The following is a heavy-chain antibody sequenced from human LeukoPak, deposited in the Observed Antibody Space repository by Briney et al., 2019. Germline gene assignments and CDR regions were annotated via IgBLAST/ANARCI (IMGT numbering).Heavy chain of an antibody. V-gene: IGHV3-7*03. Sequence: GGSLRLSCAASGFTFSSYWMSWVRQAPGKGLEWVANIKQDGSEKYYVDSVKGRFTISRDNSKNSLYLQMNSLRTEDTALYYRAKQTTSMALGYWGQGTLVTVSS. CDR1: GFTFSSYW. CDR3: AKQTTSMALGY. CDR2: IKQDGSEK. D-gene: IGHD5-18*01. J-gene: IGHJ4*02.